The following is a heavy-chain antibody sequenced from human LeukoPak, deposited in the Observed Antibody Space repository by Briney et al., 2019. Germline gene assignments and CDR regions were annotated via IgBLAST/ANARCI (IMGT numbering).Heavy chain of an antibody. CDR3: AKPPDCSGGSCYYYGMDV. V-gene: IGHV3-23*01. Sequence: GGSLRLSCAASGFTFSNCGMSWVRQAPGKGLEWVSAISGAGGSTYYADSVKGRFIISRDNSKNTLSLQMNSLRAEDTAVYYCAKPPDCSGGSCYYYGMDVWGQGTTVTVSS. CDR1: GFTFSNCG. CDR2: ISGAGGST. J-gene: IGHJ6*02. D-gene: IGHD2-15*01.